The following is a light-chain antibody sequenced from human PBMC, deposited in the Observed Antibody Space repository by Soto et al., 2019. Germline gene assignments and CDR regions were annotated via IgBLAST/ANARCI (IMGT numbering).Light chain of an antibody. J-gene: IGLJ3*02. V-gene: IGLV2-8*01. CDR1: SSDFGGHNY. Sequence: QSVLTQSPSASGSPGQSVTISCTGTSSDFGGHNYVSWYQHHPGKAPKLIIYEVSKRPSGVPDRFSGSKSGNTASLTVSGLQAEDEAVYYCSSTAGNNNLVFGGGTKVTVL. CDR3: SSTAGNNNLV. CDR2: EVS.